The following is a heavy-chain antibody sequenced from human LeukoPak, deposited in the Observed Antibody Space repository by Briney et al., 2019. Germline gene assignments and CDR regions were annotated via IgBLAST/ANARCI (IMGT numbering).Heavy chain of an antibody. CDR3: AKWGGIVGATIDY. CDR1: GFTFSSYA. Sequence: PGGALRLSCAASGFTFSSYAMSWVRQAPGKGLEWVSAISGSGGSTYYADSVKGRFTISRDNSKNTLYLQMNSLRAEDTAVYYCAKWGGIVGATIDYWGQGTLVTVSS. J-gene: IGHJ4*02. CDR2: ISGSGGST. D-gene: IGHD1-26*01. V-gene: IGHV3-23*01.